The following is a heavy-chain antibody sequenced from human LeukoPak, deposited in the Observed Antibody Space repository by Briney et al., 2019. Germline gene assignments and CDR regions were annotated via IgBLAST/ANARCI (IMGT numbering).Heavy chain of an antibody. J-gene: IGHJ3*02. Sequence: ASVKVSCKASGYTFTSYAMHWVRPAPGQRREWMGWINAGNSNTKYSQKFQGRVTITRDTSASTAYMELSSLRSEDTAVYYCARERGSSSWYRAFDIWGQGTMVTVSS. D-gene: IGHD6-13*01. CDR2: INAGNSNT. V-gene: IGHV1-3*01. CDR1: GYTFTSYA. CDR3: ARERGSSSWYRAFDI.